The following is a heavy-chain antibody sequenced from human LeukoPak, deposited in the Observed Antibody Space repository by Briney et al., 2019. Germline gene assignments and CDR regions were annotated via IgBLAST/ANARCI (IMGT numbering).Heavy chain of an antibody. V-gene: IGHV3-48*03. CDR2: ISSSGNTI. CDR3: ARIDYYYDTSGYYPYYFDY. Sequence: GGSLRLSCAASGFTFSSYEMNRVRQAPGKGLEWVSYISSSGNTIYYADSVKGRFTISRDNAKNSLYLQMNSLRAEDTAVYYCARIDYYYDTSGYYPYYFDYWGQGTLVTVSS. D-gene: IGHD3-22*01. CDR1: GFTFSSYE. J-gene: IGHJ4*02.